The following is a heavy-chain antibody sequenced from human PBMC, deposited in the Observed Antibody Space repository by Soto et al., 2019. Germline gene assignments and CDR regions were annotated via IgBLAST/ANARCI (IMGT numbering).Heavy chain of an antibody. CDR2: INPFNGNK. V-gene: IGHV1-18*01. J-gene: IGHJ4*02. Sequence: ASVKVSCKASGYKFSSYGISWMRQAPGQSLEWMGWINPFNGNKNYAQKVEDRVTMTTDTSTSIAYMELRSLRSDDTAVYYCARDSSPSIYGDPYYFDYWGQGTLVTVSS. D-gene: IGHD4-17*01. CDR3: ARDSSPSIYGDPYYFDY. CDR1: GYKFSSYG.